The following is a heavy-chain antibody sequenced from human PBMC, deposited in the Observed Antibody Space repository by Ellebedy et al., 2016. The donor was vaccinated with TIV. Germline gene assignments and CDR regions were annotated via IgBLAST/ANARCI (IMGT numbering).Heavy chain of an antibody. CDR2: TYYRSKWNN. CDR1: GDSVSTDIG. J-gene: IGHJ6*02. Sequence: SQTLSLTCVISGDSVSTDIGWNWIRQSPSRGLEWLGRTYYRSKWNNDYAVSLKSRITINPDTSKNLFSLQLNSVTPEDTAVYYCARGWFGSGMGVWGQGTTVTDSS. CDR3: ARGWFGSGMGV. D-gene: IGHD3-10*01. V-gene: IGHV6-1*01.